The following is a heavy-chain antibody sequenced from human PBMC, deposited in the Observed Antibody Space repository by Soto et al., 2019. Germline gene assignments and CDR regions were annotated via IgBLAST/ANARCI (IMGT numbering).Heavy chain of an antibody. CDR3: ARDVGYSYGYYGMDV. J-gene: IGHJ6*02. CDR1: GFTVSSNY. D-gene: IGHD5-18*01. V-gene: IGHV3-53*04. Sequence: EVQLVESGGGLVQPGGSLRLSCAASGFTVSSNYMSWVRQAPGKGLEWVSVIYSGGSTYYADSVKGRFTISRHNYKNTLYLQMNSLRAEDTAVYYCARDVGYSYGYYGMDVWGQGTTVTVSS. CDR2: IYSGGST.